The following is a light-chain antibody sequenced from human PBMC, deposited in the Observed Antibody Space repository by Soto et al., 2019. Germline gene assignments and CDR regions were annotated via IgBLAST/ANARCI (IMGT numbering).Light chain of an antibody. CDR1: QSITNY. Sequence: EILLTQSPATLSLSPGERATLSCRAGQSITNYLAWYQQKPGQAPRLLIYDASNRATDIPARFSGSGSGTDFTLTISSLEPDDFAVYYCQHAGAFGPGTKVEIK. CDR2: DAS. V-gene: IGKV3-11*01. CDR3: QHAGA. J-gene: IGKJ3*01.